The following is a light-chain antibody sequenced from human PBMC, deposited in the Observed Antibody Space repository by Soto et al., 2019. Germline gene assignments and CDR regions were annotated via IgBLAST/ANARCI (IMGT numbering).Light chain of an antibody. Sequence: DIQVTQSPSTLSASAGDRVTITCRASQPIRSWLAWYQEKPGKAPKLLIYDASSLEGGVPSRFSGSGSGTEFTLTISSLQPDDFATYYCHQYNYYRPTFGQGTKVDIK. V-gene: IGKV1-5*01. CDR1: QPIRSW. CDR3: HQYNYYRPT. J-gene: IGKJ1*01. CDR2: DAS.